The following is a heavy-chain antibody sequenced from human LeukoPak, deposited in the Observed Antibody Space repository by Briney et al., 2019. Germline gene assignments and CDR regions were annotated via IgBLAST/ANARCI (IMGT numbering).Heavy chain of an antibody. CDR3: AKDSGPSLTMYYYYGMDV. J-gene: IGHJ6*02. CDR1: GFTVSSYA. Sequence: PGGSLRLSCAASGFTVSSYAMSWVRQAPGKGREWVSAISGSGGSTYYADSVKGRFTISRDNSKNTLYLQMNSLRAEDTAVYYCAKDSGPSLTMYYYYGMDVWGQGTTVTVSS. D-gene: IGHD3-10*01. CDR2: ISGSGGST. V-gene: IGHV3-23*01.